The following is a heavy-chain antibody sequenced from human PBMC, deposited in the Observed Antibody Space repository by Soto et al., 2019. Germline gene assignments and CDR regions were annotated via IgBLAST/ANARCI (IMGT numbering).Heavy chain of an antibody. CDR1: GGSFSGYY. D-gene: IGHD3-10*01. J-gene: IGHJ6*02. CDR2: INHSGST. CDR3: ARTAAVRGVIKYYYYYGMDV. Sequence: SETLSLTCAVYGGSFSGYYWSWIRQPPGKGLEWIGEINHSGSTNYNPSLKSRVSISVDTSKNQFSLKLSSVTAADTAVYYCARTAAVRGVIKYYYYYGMDVWGQGTTVTVSS. V-gene: IGHV4-34*01.